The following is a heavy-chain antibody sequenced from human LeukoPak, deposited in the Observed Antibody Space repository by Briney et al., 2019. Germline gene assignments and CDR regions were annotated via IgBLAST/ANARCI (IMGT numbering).Heavy chain of an antibody. Sequence: GGSLRLSCAASGFTVSSNYMSWVRQAPGKGLEWVSVIYNGDSTYYADSVKGRFTISRDNSKNTLYLQMNSLRAEDTAVYYCARDRGITGFFDYWGQGTLVTVSS. CDR1: GFTVSSNY. J-gene: IGHJ4*02. CDR3: ARDRGITGFFDY. V-gene: IGHV3-53*01. D-gene: IGHD1-20*01. CDR2: IYNGDST.